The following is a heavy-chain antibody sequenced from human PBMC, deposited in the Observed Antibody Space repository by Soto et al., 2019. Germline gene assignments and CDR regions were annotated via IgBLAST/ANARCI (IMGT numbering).Heavy chain of an antibody. CDR2: IKEDGTQT. J-gene: IGHJ4*01. CDR1: GFSLRGFW. D-gene: IGHD3-10*01. Sequence: LTCVVSGFSLRGFWMSWVRQAPGKVLEWVANIKEDGTQTYYVDSVKGRFTISRDNAKNSLFLQMNSLRVEDTAVYYCVRDYFGPGPYWGQGTLVTVSS. CDR3: VRDYFGPGPY. V-gene: IGHV3-7*04.